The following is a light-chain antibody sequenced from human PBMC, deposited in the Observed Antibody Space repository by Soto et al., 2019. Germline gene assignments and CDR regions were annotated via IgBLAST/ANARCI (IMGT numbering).Light chain of an antibody. CDR3: QQANSFPIT. J-gene: IGKJ5*01. Sequence: IQLTQSPSSLSASVGNRVTITCWASQGISSHLAWYQQKPGKAPKLLIYAASTLQSRVPSRFSGSESGTDFTLTISSLKNEDCAIYFCQQANSFPITFGQGTRLEIK. CDR1: QGISSH. CDR2: AAS. V-gene: IGKV1-9*01.